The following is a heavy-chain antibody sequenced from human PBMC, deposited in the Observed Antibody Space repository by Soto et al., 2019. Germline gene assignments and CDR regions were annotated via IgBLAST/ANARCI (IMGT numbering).Heavy chain of an antibody. CDR3: ARVGGDTATSFGMDV. V-gene: IGHV3-48*03. D-gene: IGHD5-18*01. J-gene: IGHJ6*02. Sequence: VQLVESGGGLVQPGGSLRLSCAASGFTFSSYEMNWVRQAPGKGLEWVSYISSSGSTIYYADSVKGRFTISRDNAKNSLYLQMNSLRAEDTAVYYCARVGGDTATSFGMDVWGQGTTVTVSS. CDR1: GFTFSSYE. CDR2: ISSSGSTI.